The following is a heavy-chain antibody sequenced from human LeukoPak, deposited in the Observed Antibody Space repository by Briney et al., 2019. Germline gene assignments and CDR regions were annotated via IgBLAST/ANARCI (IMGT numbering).Heavy chain of an antibody. CDR1: GYTFTGYY. CDR3: AREGLLSGSYNFDY. Sequence: ASVKVSCKASGYTFTGYYMHWVRQAPGQGLEWMGWINPNSGGTNYAQKFQGRVAMTRDTSISTAYMELSRLRSDDTAVYYCAREGLLSGSYNFDYWGQGTLVTVSS. J-gene: IGHJ4*02. CDR2: INPNSGGT. D-gene: IGHD1-26*01. V-gene: IGHV1-2*02.